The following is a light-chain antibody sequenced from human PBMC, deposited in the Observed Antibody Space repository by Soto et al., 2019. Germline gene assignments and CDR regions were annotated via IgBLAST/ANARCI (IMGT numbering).Light chain of an antibody. J-gene: IGKJ4*01. CDR1: QRVSGGY. CDR2: DAS. V-gene: IGKV3-20*01. Sequence: EIVLTQSPGTLSLSPGERGTLSCRATQRVSGGYVAWYKQKPGQAPRLLIYDASTRATGTPDRFSGSGSGTDFSLTISRLETEDFAMYYCQQYGSTPLTFGGGTKVEIK. CDR3: QQYGSTPLT.